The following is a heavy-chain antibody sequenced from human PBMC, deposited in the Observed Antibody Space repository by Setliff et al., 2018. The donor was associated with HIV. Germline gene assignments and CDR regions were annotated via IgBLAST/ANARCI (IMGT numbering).Heavy chain of an antibody. Sequence: PGGSLRLSCAASGFTVSSTYMSWVRQSPVRGLEWVSVVYSAGNSNYADSVKGRFTVSRDNSKNTLYLQMNSLRPDDTAVYYCVSSQSPQDRAVIIGGLWGQGTQVTVSS. CDR1: GFTVSSTY. D-gene: IGHD3-10*01. J-gene: IGHJ4*02. V-gene: IGHV3-66*02. CDR3: VSSQSPQDRAVIIGGL. CDR2: VYSAGNS.